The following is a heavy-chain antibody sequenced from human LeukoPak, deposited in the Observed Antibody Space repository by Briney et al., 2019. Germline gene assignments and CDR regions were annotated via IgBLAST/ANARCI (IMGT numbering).Heavy chain of an antibody. CDR3: ARGAYFDY. V-gene: IGHV4-39*07. Sequence: SETLSLTCTVSGGSISGKSYCWAWIRQPPGKGLEWIGSSYYGGNTYYNASLKSRTSISIDASKNPFSLRLNSMTAADTAVYYCARGAYFDYWGQGTLVTVSS. CDR2: SYYGGNT. CDR1: GGSISGKSYC. J-gene: IGHJ4*02.